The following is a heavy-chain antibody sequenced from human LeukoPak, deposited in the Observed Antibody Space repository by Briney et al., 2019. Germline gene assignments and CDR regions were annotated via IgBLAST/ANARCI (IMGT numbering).Heavy chain of an antibody. CDR1: GGSFSGYY. D-gene: IGHD2-8*01. CDR2: INHSGST. J-gene: IGHJ6*02. V-gene: IGHV4-34*01. Sequence: PSETLSLTCADYGGSFSGYYWSWIRQPPGKGLEWIGEINHSGSTNYNPSLKSRVTISVDTSKNQFSLKLSSVTAADTAVYYCARGRLMARSYYDYGMDVWGQGTTVTVFS. CDR3: ARGRLMARSYYDYGMDV.